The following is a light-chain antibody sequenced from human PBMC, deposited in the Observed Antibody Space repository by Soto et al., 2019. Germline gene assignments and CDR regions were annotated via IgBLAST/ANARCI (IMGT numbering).Light chain of an antibody. V-gene: IGLV4-69*01. J-gene: IGLJ3*02. CDR3: QTWGTGIRV. CDR2: LNSDGRH. CDR1: SWHSSDA. Sequence: QSVLTQSPSASASLGASVKLTCNLNSWHSSDAIAWHQQQPEKGPRYLMKLNSDGRHTKGDGIPDRFSGSSSGAERYLTSSSLQSEDEAVYYCQTWGTGIRVFGGGTKLTVL.